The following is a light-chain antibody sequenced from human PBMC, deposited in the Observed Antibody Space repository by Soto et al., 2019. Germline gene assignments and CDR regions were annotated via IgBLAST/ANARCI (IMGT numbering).Light chain of an antibody. CDR1: QSISTW. J-gene: IGKJ1*01. CDR2: DAS. Sequence: DIQMTQSPSTLSASVGDRVTITCRASQSISTWLAWYQQKPGKAPNLLIYDASTLESGVPSRFSGSGSGTEFTLTITSLQPDDFATYYCQQYNTYPETFGQGTKV. V-gene: IGKV1-5*01. CDR3: QQYNTYPET.